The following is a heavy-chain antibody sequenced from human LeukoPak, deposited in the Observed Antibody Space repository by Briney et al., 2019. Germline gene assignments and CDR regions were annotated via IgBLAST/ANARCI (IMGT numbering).Heavy chain of an antibody. CDR1: GYTFTNYD. CDR2: KNPNSGNS. CDR3: AREGLDY. V-gene: IGHV1-8*01. Sequence: ASVKVSCKASGYTFTNYDINWVRQATGQGLEWMGYKNPNSGNSAYAQTFQGRVTITTDASITTAYMELSGLRSEDTALYYCAREGLDYWGQGTLVTVSS. J-gene: IGHJ4*02.